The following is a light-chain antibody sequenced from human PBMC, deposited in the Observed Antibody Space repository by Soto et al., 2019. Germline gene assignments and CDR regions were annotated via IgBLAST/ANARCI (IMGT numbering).Light chain of an antibody. J-gene: IGLJ1*01. CDR3: SSYTSISTYV. V-gene: IGLV2-14*01. Sequence: QSALSQPASVSGSPGQSFTISCTATSSDVGGFNYVSWVQQHPGKAPKLMIYEVSNRPSGVSNRFSGSKSGNTASLTISGLQAEDEADYYCSSYTSISTYVFGTGTKVTVL. CDR2: EVS. CDR1: SSDVGGFNY.